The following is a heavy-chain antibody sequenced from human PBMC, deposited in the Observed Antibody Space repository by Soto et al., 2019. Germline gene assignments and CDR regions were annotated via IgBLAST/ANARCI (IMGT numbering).Heavy chain of an antibody. CDR3: AADNSGYLDSAFDI. J-gene: IGHJ3*02. D-gene: IGHD3-22*01. CDR2: IVGFSGNT. CDR1: GFTFSRSA. V-gene: IGHV1-58*01. Sequence: QMQLVQSGPEVRRPRASVKVSCKASGFTFSRSAVHWVRQARGQRLEWIGWIVGFSGNTNYAQSVHQRLTFTRDLSTSTVYMELNSLTSDDTAVYYCAADNSGYLDSAFDIWGQGTAVIVSS.